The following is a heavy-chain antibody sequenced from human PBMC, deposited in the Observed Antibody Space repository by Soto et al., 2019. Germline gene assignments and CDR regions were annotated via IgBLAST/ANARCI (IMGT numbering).Heavy chain of an antibody. Sequence: SETLSLTCTVSGGSISSGGYYWSWIRQHPGKGLEWIGYIYYSGSTYYNPSLKSRVTISVDTSKNQFSLKLSSVTAADTAVYYCARDRSNNWFDPWGQGTLVTVSS. CDR1: GGSISSGGYY. CDR3: ARDRSNNWFDP. J-gene: IGHJ5*02. V-gene: IGHV4-31*03. CDR2: IYYSGST.